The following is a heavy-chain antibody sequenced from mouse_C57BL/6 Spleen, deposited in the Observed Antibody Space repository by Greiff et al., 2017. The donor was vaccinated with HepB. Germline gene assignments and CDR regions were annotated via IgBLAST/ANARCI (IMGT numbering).Heavy chain of an antibody. CDR2: ISDGGSYT. CDR1: GFTFSSYA. J-gene: IGHJ3*01. D-gene: IGHD2-5*01. V-gene: IGHV5-4*01. CDR3: ARDGAYYSNYVWFAY. Sequence: EVKLVESGGGLVKPGGSLKLSCAASGFTFSSYAMSWVRQTPEKRLEWVATISDGGSYTYYPDNVKGRFTISRDNAKNNLYLQMSHLKSEDTAMYYWARDGAYYSNYVWFAYWGQGTLVTVSA.